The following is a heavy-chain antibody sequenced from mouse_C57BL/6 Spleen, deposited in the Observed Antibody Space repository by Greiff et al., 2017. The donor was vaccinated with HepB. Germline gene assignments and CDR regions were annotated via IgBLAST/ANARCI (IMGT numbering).Heavy chain of an antibody. CDR1: GYSFTGYY. Sequence: VQLKESGPELVKPGASVKISCKASGYSFTGYYMNWVKQSPEKSLEWIGEINPSTGGTTYNQKFKAKATLTVDKATSTASMQLKSLTSDATAVYYSARRGFDYWGQGTTLTVSS. V-gene: IGHV1-42*01. CDR3: ARRGFDY. J-gene: IGHJ2*01. CDR2: INPSTGGT.